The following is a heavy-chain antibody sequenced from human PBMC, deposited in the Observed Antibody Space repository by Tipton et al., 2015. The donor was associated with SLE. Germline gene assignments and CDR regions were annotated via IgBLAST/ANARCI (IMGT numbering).Heavy chain of an antibody. J-gene: IGHJ3*02. CDR2: INHSGST. CDR1: GGSFSGYY. D-gene: IGHD3-10*01. Sequence: TLSLTCAVYGGSFSGYYWSWIRQPPGKGLEWIGEINHSGSTNYNPSLKSRVTISVDTSKNQFSLKLSSVTAADTAVYYCATRGAAYAFDIWGQGTMVTVSS. CDR3: ATRGAAYAFDI. V-gene: IGHV4-34*01.